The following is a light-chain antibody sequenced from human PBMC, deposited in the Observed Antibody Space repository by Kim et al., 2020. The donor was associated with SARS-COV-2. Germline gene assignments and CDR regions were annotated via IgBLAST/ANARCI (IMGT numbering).Light chain of an antibody. CDR2: YDS. J-gene: IGLJ2*01. CDR3: QVWDGDSDHVV. Sequence: SYELTQPPSLSAAPGMTARIPCGGDSIGGKSVFWYHQRTGRAPAVVIYYDSARPSGIPERFSGSNSGNTDTLTISGVEGGDEGDYFCQVWDGDSDHVVFGGGNKVTVL. CDR1: SIGGKS. V-gene: IGLV3-21*04.